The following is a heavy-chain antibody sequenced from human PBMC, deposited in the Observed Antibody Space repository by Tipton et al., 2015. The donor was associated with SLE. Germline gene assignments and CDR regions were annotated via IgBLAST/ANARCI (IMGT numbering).Heavy chain of an antibody. V-gene: IGHV4-59*01. Sequence: TLSLTCTVSGGSISSYYWSWIRQPPGKGLEWIGHIYYSGSTNYNPSLKSRVTISVDTSKNQFSLKLSSVTAADTAVYYCARDPAPYSSPSEYFDLWGRGTLVTVSS. J-gene: IGHJ2*01. CDR3: ARDPAPYSSPSEYFDL. D-gene: IGHD6-6*01. CDR2: IYYSGST. CDR1: GGSISSYY.